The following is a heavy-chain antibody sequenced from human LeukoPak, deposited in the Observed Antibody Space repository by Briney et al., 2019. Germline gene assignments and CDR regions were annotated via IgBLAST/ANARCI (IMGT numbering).Heavy chain of an antibody. CDR3: ARDTYGGSYFPLPY. J-gene: IGHJ4*02. Sequence: ASVKVSCKASGYTFSGYYIHWVRQAPGQGLEWMGWLSPKSGATKYAQKFQGRVTLTRDLSLSTAYMYLNSLTSDDTAVYYCARDTYGGSYFPLPYWGQGTLVTVFS. CDR2: LSPKSGAT. D-gene: IGHD1-26*01. V-gene: IGHV1-2*02. CDR1: GYTFSGYY.